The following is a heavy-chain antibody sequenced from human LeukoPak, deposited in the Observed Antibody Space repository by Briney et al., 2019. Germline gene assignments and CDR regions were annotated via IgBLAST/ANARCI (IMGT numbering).Heavy chain of an antibody. CDR3: AILQGTAMFPDLFDY. V-gene: IGHV3-48*04. Sequence: GGSLRLSCAASGFTFSSYSMNWVRQAPGKGLEWVSYISSSSSTIYYADSVKGRFTISRDNAKNSLYLQMNSLRAEDTAVYYCAILQGTAMFPDLFDYWGQGTLVTVSS. CDR1: GFTFSSYS. D-gene: IGHD5-18*01. CDR2: ISSSSSTI. J-gene: IGHJ4*02.